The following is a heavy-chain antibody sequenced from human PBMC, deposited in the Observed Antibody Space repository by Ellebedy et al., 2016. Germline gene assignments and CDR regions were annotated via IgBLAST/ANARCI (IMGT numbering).Heavy chain of an antibody. J-gene: IGHJ4*02. CDR1: GYTFTNYG. V-gene: IGHV1-18*04. CDR3: ARDQGASISGYDY. Sequence: ASVKVSCKASGYTFTNYGISWVRQAPGQGLEWMGWISPYNGNTNYAQKLQGRVTMTTDTSTSTAYMELRSLSSDDTALHYCARDQGASISGYDYWGQGTLVTVSS. D-gene: IGHD1-14*01. CDR2: ISPYNGNT.